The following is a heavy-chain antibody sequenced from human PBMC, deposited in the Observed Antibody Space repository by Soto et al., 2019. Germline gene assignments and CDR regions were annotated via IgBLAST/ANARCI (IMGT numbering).Heavy chain of an antibody. CDR2: INVGNGKT. D-gene: IGHD2-21*02. V-gene: IGHV1-3*01. Sequence: SVKVACKPSGYTFPIYALHWVRQAPGQRLEWMGWINVGNGKTIYSQKFQGRVTITGDRSASTAYVDLSSLRFEDTAVYYCARAGDNRAWENYFDFWGQGTLVTVS. CDR3: ARAGDNRAWENYFDF. CDR1: GYTFPIYA. J-gene: IGHJ4*02.